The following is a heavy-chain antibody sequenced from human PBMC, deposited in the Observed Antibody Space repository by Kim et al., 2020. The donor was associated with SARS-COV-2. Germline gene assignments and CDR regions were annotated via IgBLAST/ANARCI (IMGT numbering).Heavy chain of an antibody. V-gene: IGHV1-2*06. D-gene: IGHD3-16*02. CDR2: INPNSGGT. J-gene: IGHJ4*02. CDR3: ASEYYDYVWGSYQKRYYFDY. Sequence: ASVKVSCKASGYTFTGYYMHWVRQAPGQGLEWMGRINPNSGGTNYAQKFQGRVTMTRDTSISTAYMELSRLRSDDTAVYYCASEYYDYVWGSYQKRYYFDYWGQGTLVTVSS. CDR1: GYTFTGYY.